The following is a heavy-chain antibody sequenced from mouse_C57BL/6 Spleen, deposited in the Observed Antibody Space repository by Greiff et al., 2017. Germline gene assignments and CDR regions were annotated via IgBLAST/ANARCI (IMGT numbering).Heavy chain of an antibody. CDR1: GYTFTDYN. D-gene: IGHD1-1*01. Sequence: VQLQQSGPELVKPGASVKMSCKASGYTFTDYNMHWVKQSHGKSLEWIGYINPNNGGTSYNQKVKGKATLTVNKSSSTAYMELRSLTSEDSAVYYCARYYYGRSYNYWGQGTTLTVSS. V-gene: IGHV1-22*01. J-gene: IGHJ2*01. CDR2: INPNNGGT. CDR3: ARYYYGRSYNY.